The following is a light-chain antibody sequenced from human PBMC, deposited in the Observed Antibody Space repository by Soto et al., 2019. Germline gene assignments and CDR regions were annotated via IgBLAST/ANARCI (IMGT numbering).Light chain of an antibody. Sequence: QSALTQPRSVSGSPGQSLTISCTGTSSDVGGYNYVSWYQQYPGKVPQLMIYDVTKRPSGVPDRFSGSKSGNTASLTISGLQAEDEADYYCCSHAGSCTDVFGTGTKLTVL. V-gene: IGLV2-11*01. CDR2: DVT. J-gene: IGLJ1*01. CDR3: CSHAGSCTDV. CDR1: SSDVGGYNY.